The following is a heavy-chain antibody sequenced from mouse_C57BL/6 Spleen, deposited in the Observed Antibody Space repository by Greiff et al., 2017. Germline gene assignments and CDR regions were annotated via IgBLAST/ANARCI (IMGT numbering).Heavy chain of an antibody. D-gene: IGHD1-1*01. J-gene: IGHJ2*01. CDR3: ARDYYGSSVDY. Sequence: VKLQQPGAELVKPGASVKMSCKASGYTFTSYWITWVKQRPGQGLEWIGDIYPGSGSTNYNEKFKSKDTLTVDTSSSTAYMQLSSLTSEDSAVYYCARDYYGSSVDYWGQGTTLTVSS. V-gene: IGHV1-55*01. CDR1: GYTFTSYW. CDR2: IYPGSGST.